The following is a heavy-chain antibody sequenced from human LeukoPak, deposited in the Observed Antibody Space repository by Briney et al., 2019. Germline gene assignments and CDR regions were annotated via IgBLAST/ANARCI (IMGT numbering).Heavy chain of an antibody. J-gene: IGHJ4*02. CDR2: ISESGDVT. CDR1: GFTFSSQA. CDR3: AKDPEF. V-gene: IGHV3-23*01. D-gene: IGHD3-10*01. Sequence: GGSLRLSCVVSGFTFSSQAMSWVRQAPGKGLEWIAGISESGDVTFHVDSGKGRFTISRDNSRNTLFLQMDSLRVEDTAVYYCAKDPEFWGQGTLVTVSS.